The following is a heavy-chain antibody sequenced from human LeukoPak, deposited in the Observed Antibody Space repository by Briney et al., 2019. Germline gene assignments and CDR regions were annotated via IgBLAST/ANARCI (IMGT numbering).Heavy chain of an antibody. CDR1: GGSISSYY. J-gene: IGHJ4*02. V-gene: IGHV4-59*08. D-gene: IGHD5-18*01. Sequence: SETLSLTCTVSGGSISSYYWSWIRQPPGKGLEWIGYIYYSGSTNYNPSLKSRVTISVDTSRNQFSLKLSSVTAADTAVYYCAKVDTAMDHVFDYWGQGTLVTVSS. CDR2: IYYSGST. CDR3: AKVDTAMDHVFDY.